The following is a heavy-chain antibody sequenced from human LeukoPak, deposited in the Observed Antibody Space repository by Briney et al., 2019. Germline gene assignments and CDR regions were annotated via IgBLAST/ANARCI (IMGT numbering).Heavy chain of an antibody. D-gene: IGHD6-19*01. V-gene: IGHV4-39*07. J-gene: IGHJ4*02. CDR2: LSYVGST. CDR3: ARRNVGYRSGQLDY. Sequence: PSETLSLTCTVSGGSISSTSYFWGWIRQPPGKGLEWIGHLSYVGSTYYKSSLKSRVTISVDTSKNQFSLKLSSVTAADTAVYYCARRNVGYRSGQLDYWGQGTLVTVSS. CDR1: GGSISSTSYF.